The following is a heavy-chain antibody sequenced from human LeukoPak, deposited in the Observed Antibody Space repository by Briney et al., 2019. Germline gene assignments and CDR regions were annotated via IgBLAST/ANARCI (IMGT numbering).Heavy chain of an antibody. CDR3: ARSSSPHLLDY. CDR1: GGSFSGYY. Sequence: SETLSLTCAVYGGSFSGYYWSWIRQPAGKGLEWIGRIYTSGSTNYNPSLKSRVTMSVDTSKNQFSLKLSSVTAADTAVYYCARSSSPHLLDYWGQGTLVTVSS. J-gene: IGHJ4*02. D-gene: IGHD6-13*01. CDR2: IYTSGST. V-gene: IGHV4-59*10.